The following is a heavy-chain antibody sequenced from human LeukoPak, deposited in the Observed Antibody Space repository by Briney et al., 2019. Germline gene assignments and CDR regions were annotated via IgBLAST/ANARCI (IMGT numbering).Heavy chain of an antibody. D-gene: IGHD1-26*01. Sequence: ASVKVPCKASGYTFTGYYMHGVRQAPGQGLEWMGWINPNSGSTNYAQKFQGRVTMTRDTSISTAYMALSRLRSDDTAVYYCVRKGAVVGPDYWGQGTLVTVSS. V-gene: IGHV1-2*02. CDR2: INPNSGST. CDR3: VRKGAVVGPDY. J-gene: IGHJ4*02. CDR1: GYTFTGYY.